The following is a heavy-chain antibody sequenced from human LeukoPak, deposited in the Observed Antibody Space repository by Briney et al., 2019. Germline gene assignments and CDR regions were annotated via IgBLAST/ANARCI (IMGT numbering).Heavy chain of an antibody. Sequence: GGSLRLSCAASGFTFRSYWMNWVRQAPGKGLEWVSAISGSGGSTYYADSVKGRFTISRDNAKNSLYLQMNSLRAEDTAVYYCARAVRSTGTVPWFDPWGQGTLVTVSS. J-gene: IGHJ5*02. D-gene: IGHD1-1*01. V-gene: IGHV3-23*01. CDR1: GFTFRSYW. CDR3: ARAVRSTGTVPWFDP. CDR2: ISGSGGST.